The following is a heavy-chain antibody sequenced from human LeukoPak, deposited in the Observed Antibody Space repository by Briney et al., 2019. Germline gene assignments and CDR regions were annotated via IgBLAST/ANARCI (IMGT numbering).Heavy chain of an antibody. CDR2: ISGSGGST. J-gene: IGHJ4*02. V-gene: IGHV3-23*01. CDR1: GFTFSSYA. D-gene: IGHD3-22*01. Sequence: PGGSLRLSCAASGFTFSSYAMSWVRQAPGKGLKWVSAISGSGGSTYYADSVKGRFTISRGNSKNTLYLQMNSLRAEDTAVYYCAKEYYYDSSGLFYFDYWGQGTLVTVSS. CDR3: AKEYYYDSSGLFYFDY.